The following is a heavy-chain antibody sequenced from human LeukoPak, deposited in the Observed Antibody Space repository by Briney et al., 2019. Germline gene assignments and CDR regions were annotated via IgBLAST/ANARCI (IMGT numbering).Heavy chain of an antibody. CDR2: ISYDGSNK. D-gene: IGHD2-8*02. V-gene: IGHV3-30*09. J-gene: IGHJ4*02. Sequence: PGGSLRLSCAASGFSFNTYAMHWVRQAPGKGLEWVAVISYDGSNKYYADSVKGRFAISRGNSKNTLYLQVNSLRAEDTAAYYCARGVLTGGTYFAYWGQGTLVTVSS. CDR1: GFSFNTYA. CDR3: ARGVLTGGTYFAY.